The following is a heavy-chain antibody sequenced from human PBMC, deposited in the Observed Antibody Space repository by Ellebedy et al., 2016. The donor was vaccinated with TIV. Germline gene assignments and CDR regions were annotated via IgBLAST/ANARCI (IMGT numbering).Heavy chain of an antibody. D-gene: IGHD3-22*01. V-gene: IGHV5-10-1*01. J-gene: IGHJ5*02. CDR2: IDPSDSYT. Sequence: GESLKISXKGSGYSFTSYWISWVRQMPGKGLEWMGRIDPSDSYTNYSPSFQGHVTISADKSISTAYLQWSSLKASDTAMYYCARRSSGYSWFDPWGQGTLVTVSS. CDR3: ARRSSGYSWFDP. CDR1: GYSFTSYW.